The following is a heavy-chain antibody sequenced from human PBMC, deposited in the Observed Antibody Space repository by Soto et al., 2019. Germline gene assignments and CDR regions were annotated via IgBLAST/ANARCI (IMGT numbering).Heavy chain of an antibody. J-gene: IGHJ6*02. CDR3: ARELVYSSSWSYGMDV. CDR1: GYSISSGNY. CDR2: LYHIGST. V-gene: IGHV4-38-2*02. Sequence: ASETLSLTCAVSGYSISSGNYWAWIRQPPGRGLEWIGSLYHIGSTHYNTSLRSRVTISVDTSKNHFSLELNSVTPEDTAVYYCARELVYSSSWSYGMDVWGQGTTVTVSS. D-gene: IGHD6-13*01.